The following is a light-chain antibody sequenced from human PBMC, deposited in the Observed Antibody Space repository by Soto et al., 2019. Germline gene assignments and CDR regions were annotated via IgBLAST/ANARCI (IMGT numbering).Light chain of an antibody. J-gene: IGKJ4*01. CDR3: QQYETSPFT. Sequence: MLTQSPFTLSLSPRERATLSCRASQSVDSSHLAWYQHRPGRAPSLLVYGASRRATGAPDRFSGSGSGTHSPLSIRRVESEDFAVYYCQQYETSPFTFGGGTKVDI. CDR1: QSVDSSH. CDR2: GAS. V-gene: IGKV3-20*01.